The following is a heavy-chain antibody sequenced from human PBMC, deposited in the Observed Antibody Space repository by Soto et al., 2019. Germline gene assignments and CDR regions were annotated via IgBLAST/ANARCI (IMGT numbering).Heavy chain of an antibody. CDR2: IYYSGST. CDR3: ARFSHYDRSRDV. CDR1: GGSISSSSYY. D-gene: IGHD3-9*01. V-gene: IGHV4-39*01. J-gene: IGHJ6*02. Sequence: SETLSLTCTVSGGSISSSSYYWGWIRQPPGKGLEWIGSIYYSGSTYYNPSLKSRVTISVDTSKNQFSLKLSSVTAADTAVYYCARFSHYDRSRDVWGQGTTVTVSS.